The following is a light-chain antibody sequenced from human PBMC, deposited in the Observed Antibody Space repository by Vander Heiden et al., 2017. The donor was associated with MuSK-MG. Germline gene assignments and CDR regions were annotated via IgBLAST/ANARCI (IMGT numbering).Light chain of an antibody. CDR1: QSVSNSY. V-gene: IGKV3-20*01. Sequence: ESVLTQSPGTLSLSPGERATLSCRASQSVSNSYLAWYKQKPGQAPRLLIYGASSRATGIPDRFSGSGSGTDFTLTISRLEPEDFAVYYCQQYGSSPLTFGGGTKVEIK. CDR2: GAS. CDR3: QQYGSSPLT. J-gene: IGKJ4*01.